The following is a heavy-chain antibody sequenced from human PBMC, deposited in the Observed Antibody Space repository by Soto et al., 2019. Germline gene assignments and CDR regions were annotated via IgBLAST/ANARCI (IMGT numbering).Heavy chain of an antibody. CDR1: GFPFINYA. CDR3: AKEGVRDSSISLYFFDQ. V-gene: IGHV3-23*01. D-gene: IGHD3-10*01. Sequence: EVQLLDSGGGSVQPGGSLRLSCAASGFPFINYAMHWVRQAPGKGLEWVSAISGSGGRTYYGDSVKGRFTISRDNSKDTLYLHMNRLTAEDTPVYFCAKEGVRDSSISLYFFDQWGQGTLVTVSS. J-gene: IGHJ4*02. CDR2: ISGSGGRT.